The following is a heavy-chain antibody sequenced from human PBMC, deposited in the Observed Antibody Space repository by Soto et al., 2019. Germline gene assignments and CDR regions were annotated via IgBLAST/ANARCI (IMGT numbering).Heavy chain of an antibody. CDR2: IIPMLGMS. Sequence: QVQLVQSGAEVKKPGSPVRVSCTASGDTFNFYTISWVRQVPGQGPEWMGRIIPMLGMSNYAQKFQGRVTIMADKSTSTVYMNLSGLTPEDTAVYYCPTNNGPGSTHFDYWGPGTLVTVSS. CDR3: PTNNGPGSTHFDY. J-gene: IGHJ4*02. V-gene: IGHV1-69*02. CDR1: GDTFNFYT. D-gene: IGHD3-10*01.